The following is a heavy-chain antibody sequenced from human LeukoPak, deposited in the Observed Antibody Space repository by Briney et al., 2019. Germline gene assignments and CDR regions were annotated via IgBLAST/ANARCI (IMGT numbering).Heavy chain of an antibody. CDR1: GGTFSSYA. D-gene: IGHD5-18*01. CDR3: ARETGYAYGRAPLDY. V-gene: IGHV1-69*13. CDR2: IIPIFGTA. Sequence: GASVKVSCKASGGTFSSYAISWVRQAPGQGLEWMGGIIPIFGTANYAQKFQGRVTITADESTSTAYMELSSLRSDDTAVYYCARETGYAYGRAPLDYWGQGTLVTVSS. J-gene: IGHJ4*02.